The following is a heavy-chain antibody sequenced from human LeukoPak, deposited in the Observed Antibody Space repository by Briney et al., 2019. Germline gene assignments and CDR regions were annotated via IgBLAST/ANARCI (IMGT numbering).Heavy chain of an antibody. CDR1: GFIFSSYS. Sequence: GGSLRLSCAASGFIFSSYSMNWVRQAPGKGLEWVSTISGSGGSTYYADSVKGQFTISRDNSKNTLYLQMNSLRAEDTAVYYCAKEEWLLAVYFDYWGQGTLVTVSS. V-gene: IGHV3-23*01. CDR2: ISGSGGST. D-gene: IGHD3-3*01. J-gene: IGHJ4*02. CDR3: AKEEWLLAVYFDY.